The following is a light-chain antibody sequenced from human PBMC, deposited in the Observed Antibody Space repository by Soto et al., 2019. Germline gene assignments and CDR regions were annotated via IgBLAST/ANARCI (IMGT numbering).Light chain of an antibody. Sequence: EIVMTQSPATLSVSPGERANLSCRASQSISSNLAWYQQKPGQAPRLLIYGASTRATGIPARFSGSGSGTDFTLTIGSLQSEDFAVYYCQQYNNWPPDTFGPGTKVDIK. J-gene: IGKJ3*01. V-gene: IGKV3-15*01. CDR3: QQYNNWPPDT. CDR1: QSISSN. CDR2: GAS.